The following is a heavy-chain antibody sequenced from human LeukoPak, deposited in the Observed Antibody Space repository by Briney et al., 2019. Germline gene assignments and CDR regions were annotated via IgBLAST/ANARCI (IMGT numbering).Heavy chain of an antibody. CDR2: IYSGGST. CDR1: GFTVSSNY. V-gene: IGHV3-53*01. Sequence: GGSLRLSCAASGFTVSSNYTSWVRQAPGKGLEWVSVIYSGGSTYYADSVKGRFTISRDNSKNTLYLQMNSVRAEDTAVYYCARERGYSYGIDYWGQGTLVTVSS. J-gene: IGHJ4*02. CDR3: ARERGYSYGIDY. D-gene: IGHD5-18*01.